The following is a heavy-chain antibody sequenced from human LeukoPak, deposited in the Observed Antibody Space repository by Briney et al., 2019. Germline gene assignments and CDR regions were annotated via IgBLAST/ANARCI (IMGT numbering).Heavy chain of an antibody. CDR2: INHDGSDT. CDR1: GFTFSNYA. D-gene: IGHD2-15*01. Sequence: QSGGSLRLSCAASGFTFSNYAMNWVRQVPGRGPVWVSRINHDGSDTIYADSVRGRFTISRDDAKNTLYLQMNNLRAEDTAVYYCVRGGPSTWSWGQGTLVTVSS. CDR3: VRGGPSTWS. V-gene: IGHV3-74*01. J-gene: IGHJ5*02.